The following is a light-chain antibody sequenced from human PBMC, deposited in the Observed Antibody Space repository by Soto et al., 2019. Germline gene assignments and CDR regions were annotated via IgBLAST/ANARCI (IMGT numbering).Light chain of an antibody. CDR1: QSVFYSSNNKNY. Sequence: DIVMTQSPDSLAVSLGERATINCKSSQSVFYSSNNKNYLAWYQQKPGQPPKLLIYWASIRESGVPDRFSRSGSGTDFTLTISSLQAEDVAVYYCQQYYSTWTFGQGTKVEIK. V-gene: IGKV4-1*01. CDR2: WAS. CDR3: QQYYSTWT. J-gene: IGKJ1*01.